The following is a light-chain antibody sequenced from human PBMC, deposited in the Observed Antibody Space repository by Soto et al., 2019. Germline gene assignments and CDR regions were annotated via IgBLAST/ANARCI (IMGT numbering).Light chain of an antibody. CDR3: QQYNSYSST. V-gene: IGKV1-5*03. Sequence: DIQITQSPSTLSGSVGDRVTITCRASQTISSWLAWYQQKPGKAPKLLIYKASTLKSGVPSRFSGSGSGTEFTLTISSLQPDDFATYYCQQYNSYSSTFGQGTKVDI. CDR2: KAS. J-gene: IGKJ1*01. CDR1: QTISSW.